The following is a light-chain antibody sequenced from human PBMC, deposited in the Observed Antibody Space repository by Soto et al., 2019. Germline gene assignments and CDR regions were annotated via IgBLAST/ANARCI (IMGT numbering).Light chain of an antibody. V-gene: IGKV3-20*01. J-gene: IGKJ4*01. CDR2: GAS. CDR3: QQYGSSPRT. Sequence: EIVLTQSPGTLSLSPGERATLSCRASQSVSSSYLAWYQQKPGQAPRLLIYGASSRATGIPDRFSGSGSGTDFTLTISRLEPVDFAVYYCQQYGSSPRTFGGGTQVEIK. CDR1: QSVSSSY.